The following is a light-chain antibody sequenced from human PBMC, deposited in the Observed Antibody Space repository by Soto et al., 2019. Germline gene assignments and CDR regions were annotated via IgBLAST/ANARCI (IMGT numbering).Light chain of an antibody. CDR2: EGS. Sequence: QSALTQPASVSGSPGQSITISCTGTSSDVGSYNLVSWYQQHPGKAPKLMIYEGSKRPSGVSNRFSGSKSGNTASLTISGLQAEDEADYYCCSYEGRGVFGTGTKVPVL. J-gene: IGLJ1*01. CDR3: CSYEGRGV. CDR1: SSDVGSYNL. V-gene: IGLV2-23*01.